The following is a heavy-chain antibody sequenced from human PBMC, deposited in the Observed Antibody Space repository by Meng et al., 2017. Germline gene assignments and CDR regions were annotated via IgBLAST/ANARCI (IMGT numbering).Heavy chain of an antibody. Sequence: SETLSLTCAVYGGSFSGYYWSWIRQPPGKGLEWIGEINHSGSTNYNPSLKSRVTISVDTSKNQFSLKLSSVTAADTAVYYCARVAGENITLDYWGQGTLVTVSS. CDR1: GGSFSGYY. CDR2: INHSGST. V-gene: IGHV4-34*01. J-gene: IGHJ4*02. CDR3: ARVAGENITLDY. D-gene: IGHD6-19*01.